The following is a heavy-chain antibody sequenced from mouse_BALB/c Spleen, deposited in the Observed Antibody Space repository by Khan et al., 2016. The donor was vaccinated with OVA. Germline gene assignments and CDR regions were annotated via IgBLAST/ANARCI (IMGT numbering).Heavy chain of an antibody. CDR2: IWSAGST. Sequence: QVQLKQSGPGLVQPSQSLSITCTVSGFSLNNYSVHWVRQSPGKGLEWLGVIWSAGSTDYNAAFISRLTISKDNSRSQVFFIMNSLQANDTAIYYCARRGKNYGRGALFAYWGQGTLVTVSA. D-gene: IGHD1-2*01. CDR3: ARRGKNYGRGALFAY. CDR1: GFSLNNYS. V-gene: IGHV2-2*02. J-gene: IGHJ3*01.